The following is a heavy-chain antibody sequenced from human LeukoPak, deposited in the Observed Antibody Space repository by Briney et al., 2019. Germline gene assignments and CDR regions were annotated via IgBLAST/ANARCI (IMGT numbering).Heavy chain of an antibody. CDR2: IYYSGST. CDR1: GGSISSSSYY. D-gene: IGHD6-13*01. Sequence: SETLSLTCTVSGGSISSSSYYWSWIRQPPGQGLEWIGYIYYSGSTNYNSSLKSLVTISVETYKNEFSLKLRSVTAAETAVYYCARVTGYRIEDYFDYWGQGTLVTVSS. J-gene: IGHJ4*02. V-gene: IGHV4-61*01. CDR3: ARVTGYRIEDYFDY.